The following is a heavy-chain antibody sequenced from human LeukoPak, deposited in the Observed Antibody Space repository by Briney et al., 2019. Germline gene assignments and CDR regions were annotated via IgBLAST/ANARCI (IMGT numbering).Heavy chain of an antibody. J-gene: IGHJ4*02. V-gene: IGHV3-7*01. Sequence: GGSLRLSCAASGFTFGGYWMSWARQAPGKGLEWVANIKQDGSQRYYVDSVKGRFTISRDNAKNSLYLQMISLRVEDTALYYCARDRTVTTFDSWGQGTLVTVSS. CDR3: ARDRTVTTFDS. CDR1: GFTFGGYW. D-gene: IGHD4-17*01. CDR2: IKQDGSQR.